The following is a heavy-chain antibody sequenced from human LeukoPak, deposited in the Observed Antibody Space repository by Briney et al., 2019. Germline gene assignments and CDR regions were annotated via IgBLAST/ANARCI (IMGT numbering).Heavy chain of an antibody. J-gene: IGHJ4*02. CDR2: IYYSGST. V-gene: IGHV4-39*07. CDR3: ARDLPPEWTFDY. D-gene: IGHD3-3*01. CDR1: GGSISSSSYY. Sequence: SETLSLTCTVSGGSISSSSYYWGWIRQPPGKGLEWIGSIYYSGSTYYNPSLKSRVTISVDTSKNQFSLKLSSVTAADTAVYYCARDLPPEWTFDYWGQGTLVTVSS.